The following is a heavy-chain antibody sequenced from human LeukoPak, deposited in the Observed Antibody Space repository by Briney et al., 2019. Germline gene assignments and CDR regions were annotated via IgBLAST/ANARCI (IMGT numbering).Heavy chain of an antibody. Sequence: SETLSLTCTVSGGSISSSSYYWGWIRQPPGKGLEWIGSIYYSGSTYYNPSLKSRVTISVDTSKNQFSLKLSSVTAADTAVYYCARVATKKMYYYDSSGYAPLFDIWGQGTMVTVSS. CDR2: IYYSGST. CDR3: ARVATKKMYYYDSSGYAPLFDI. CDR1: GGSISSSSYY. V-gene: IGHV4-39*07. J-gene: IGHJ3*02. D-gene: IGHD3-22*01.